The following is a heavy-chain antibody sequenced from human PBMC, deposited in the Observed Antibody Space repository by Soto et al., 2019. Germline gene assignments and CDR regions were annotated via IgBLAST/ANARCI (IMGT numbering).Heavy chain of an antibody. J-gene: IGHJ4*02. CDR2: INHSGST. CDR3: ARSGWGIAARYSVY. V-gene: IGHV4-34*01. Sequence: PSETLSLTCAVYGGSFSGYYWSWIRQPPGKGLEWIGEINHSGSTNYNPSLKSRVTISVDTSKNQFSLKLSSVTAADTAVYYCARSGWGIAARYSVYWGQGTLVTVSS. CDR1: GGSFSGYY. D-gene: IGHD6-6*01.